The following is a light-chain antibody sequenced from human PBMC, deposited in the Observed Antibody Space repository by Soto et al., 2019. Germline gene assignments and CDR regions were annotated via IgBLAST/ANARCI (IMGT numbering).Light chain of an antibody. Sequence: QSVLTQPPSVSGAPGQRVTISCTGSSSNVGAGRDVHWYRQLPGAAPKFLIYSDNQRPSGVPDRFSGSKSGTSASLAISGLQSEDEADYYCAAWDDSLMVVFGGGTKLTVL. V-gene: IGLV1-40*01. CDR2: SDN. J-gene: IGLJ2*01. CDR3: AAWDDSLMVV. CDR1: SSNVGAGRD.